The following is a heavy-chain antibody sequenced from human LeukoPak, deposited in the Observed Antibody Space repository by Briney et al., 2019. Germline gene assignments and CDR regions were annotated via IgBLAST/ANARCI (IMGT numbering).Heavy chain of an antibody. J-gene: IGHJ5*02. D-gene: IGHD3-10*01. CDR3: ARVALWGSGSYQIVPWFDP. V-gene: IGHV4-39*01. CDR2: IYYSGST. CDR1: GGSISSSSYY. Sequence: MSSETLSLTCTVSGGSISSSSYYWGWIRQPPGKGLEWIGSIYYSGSTYYNPSLKSRVTISVDTSKNQFSLKLSSVTAADTAVYYCARVALWGSGSYQIVPWFDPWGQGTLVTVSS.